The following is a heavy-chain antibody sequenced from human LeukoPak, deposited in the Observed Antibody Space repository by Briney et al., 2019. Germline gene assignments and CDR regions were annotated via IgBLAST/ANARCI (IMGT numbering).Heavy chain of an antibody. Sequence: GGSLRLSCAASGFTFSSYAMSWVRQAPGKGLEWVSYISSSSSTIYYADSVKGRFTISRDDAKNSLYLQMNSLRAEDTAVYYCARGGYSPYWGQGTLVTVSS. CDR1: GFTFSSYA. CDR2: ISSSSSTI. D-gene: IGHD6-13*01. CDR3: ARGGYSPY. J-gene: IGHJ4*02. V-gene: IGHV3-48*01.